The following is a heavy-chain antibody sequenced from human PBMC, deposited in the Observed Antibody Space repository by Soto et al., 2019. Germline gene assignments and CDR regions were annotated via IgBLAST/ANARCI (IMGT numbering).Heavy chain of an antibody. Sequence: QITLKESGPTLVKPTQTLTLTCTFSGFSLTTTGVGVGWIRQPPGKALEWLAFIYWDDDKRYSPSLRSRLTIMKDTSTNQVVLTMTDLDPVDTATYFCAHRVPGSDTGWIPGIFDYWGQGTLVTVSS. CDR3: AHRVPGSDTGWIPGIFDY. V-gene: IGHV2-5*02. CDR1: GFSLTTTGVG. CDR2: IYWDDDK. D-gene: IGHD6-19*01. J-gene: IGHJ4*02.